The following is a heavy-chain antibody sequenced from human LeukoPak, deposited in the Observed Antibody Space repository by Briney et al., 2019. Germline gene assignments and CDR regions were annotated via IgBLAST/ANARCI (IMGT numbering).Heavy chain of an antibody. CDR1: GFTFSSYS. Sequence: PGGSLRLSCAASGFTFSSYSMNWVRQAPGKGLEWVSYISSSSSTIYYADSVEGRFTISRDNAKNSLYLQMNSLRDEDTAVYYCASTRVSGFDIWGQGTMVTVSS. J-gene: IGHJ3*02. CDR2: ISSSSSTI. V-gene: IGHV3-48*02. D-gene: IGHD5/OR15-5a*01. CDR3: ASTRVSGFDI.